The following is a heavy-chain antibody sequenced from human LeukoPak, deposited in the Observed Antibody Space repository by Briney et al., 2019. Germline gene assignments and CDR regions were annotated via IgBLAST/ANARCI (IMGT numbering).Heavy chain of an antibody. CDR2: ISSSSSYI. CDR1: GFTFSSCS. Sequence: GGSLRLSCAASGFTFSSCSMNWVRQAPGKGLEWVSSISSSSSYIYYADSVKGRFTISRDNAKKSLYLPMNSLRAEDTAVYYCASDLGGIHYWHLDLWGRGTLVTVSS. J-gene: IGHJ2*01. V-gene: IGHV3-21*01. CDR3: ASDLGGIHYWHLDL. D-gene: IGHD1-26*01.